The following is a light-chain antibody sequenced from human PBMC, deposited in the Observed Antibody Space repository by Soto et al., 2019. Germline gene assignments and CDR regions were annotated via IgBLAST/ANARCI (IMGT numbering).Light chain of an antibody. CDR1: SSDVGGSCL. Sequence: QSALTQPASASGSPGQSVTISCTGTSSDVGGSCLVSWYQFHPGKAPKLLIFEVFKRPSGVSNRFSGSKSGSTASLTISGLQAEDEADYYCCSYAVCSPWHVVFGGGTKVTVL. V-gene: IGLV2-23*02. CDR2: EVF. CDR3: CSYAVCSPWHVV. J-gene: IGLJ3*02.